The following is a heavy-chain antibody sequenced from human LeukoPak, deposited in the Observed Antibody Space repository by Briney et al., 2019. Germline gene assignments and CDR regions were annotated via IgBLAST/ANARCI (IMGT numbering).Heavy chain of an antibody. CDR3: ARYVPDYGDYSGGFDI. Sequence: SETLSLTCAVYGGSFSVYYWVWIRQSPGKGVEWIGDINDSGSSNYHPSLKSRVTISLDTSKTQFSLKLTSVTSADTAVYFCARYVPDYGDYSGGFDIWGQGTMVTVSS. J-gene: IGHJ3*02. V-gene: IGHV4-34*01. CDR1: GGSFSVYY. CDR2: INDSGSS. D-gene: IGHD4-17*01.